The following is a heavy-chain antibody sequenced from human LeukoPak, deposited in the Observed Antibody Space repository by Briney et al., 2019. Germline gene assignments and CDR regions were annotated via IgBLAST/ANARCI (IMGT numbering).Heavy chain of an antibody. V-gene: IGHV3-30-3*01. J-gene: IGHJ4*02. CDR1: GFTFSSYA. CDR2: ISYDGSNK. CDR3: ARDCDY. Sequence: PGRSLRLSCAASGFTFSSYAMHWVRQAPGKGLEWVAVISYDGSNKYYADSVKGRFTISRDNSKNTLYLQMNSLRAEDTAVYYCARDCDYWGQGTLVTVSS.